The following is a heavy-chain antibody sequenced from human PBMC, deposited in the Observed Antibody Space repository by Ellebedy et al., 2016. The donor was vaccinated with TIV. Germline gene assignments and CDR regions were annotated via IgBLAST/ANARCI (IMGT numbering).Heavy chain of an antibody. V-gene: IGHV1-46*01. CDR2: LDARVGST. Sequence: ASVKVSCKTSGYTFTKYYFHWIRQAPGRGLEWMGVLDARVGSTTYAQSLQGRVTLTRDTSTRTVYMELRSLRFEDTAVYYCARVPSAGADFWGQGTLVTVSS. CDR1: GYTFTKYY. D-gene: IGHD4-17*01. J-gene: IGHJ4*02. CDR3: ARVPSAGADF.